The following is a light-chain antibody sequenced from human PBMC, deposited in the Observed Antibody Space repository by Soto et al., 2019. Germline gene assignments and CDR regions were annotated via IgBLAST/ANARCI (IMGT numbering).Light chain of an antibody. CDR3: QQSYSTPTR. CDR2: DAS. V-gene: IGKV1-39*01. CDR1: QDISNY. J-gene: IGKJ4*01. Sequence: DIQMTQSPSSLSASVGDRVTITCQASQDISNYLNWYQQKPGKAPKLLIYDASNLETGVPSRFSGSGSGTDYTLTISSLQPEDFATYYCQQSYSTPTRFGGGTKVDIK.